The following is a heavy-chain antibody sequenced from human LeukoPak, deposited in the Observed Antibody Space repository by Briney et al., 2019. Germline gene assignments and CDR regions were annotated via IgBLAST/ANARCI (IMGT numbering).Heavy chain of an antibody. V-gene: IGHV1-2*02. Sequence: ASVKVSCKASGYTFTGYYMHWVRQAPGQGLEWMGWINPNSGGTNYAQKFQGRVTMTRNTSISTAYMELSSLRSEDTAVYYCARVGHSSWYYYNPQYFLDYWGQGTLVTVSS. CDR1: GYTFTGYY. CDR3: ARVGHSSWYYYNPQYFLDY. CDR2: INPNSGGT. J-gene: IGHJ4*02. D-gene: IGHD6-13*01.